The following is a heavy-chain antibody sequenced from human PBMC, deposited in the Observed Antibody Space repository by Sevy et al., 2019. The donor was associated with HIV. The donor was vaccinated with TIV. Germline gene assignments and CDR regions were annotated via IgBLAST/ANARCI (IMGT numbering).Heavy chain of an antibody. CDR2: INHSGST. CDR1: GGSFSGYY. J-gene: IGHJ4*02. CDR3: ARGRSGSYAY. D-gene: IGHD1-26*01. Sequence: SETLSLTCAVYGGSFSGYYWSWIRQPPGKGLEWIGEINHSGSTNYNPSLKSRVTISVDTSKNQFSLKLSSVTAADAAVYYCARGRSGSYAYWGQGTLVTVSS. V-gene: IGHV4-34*01.